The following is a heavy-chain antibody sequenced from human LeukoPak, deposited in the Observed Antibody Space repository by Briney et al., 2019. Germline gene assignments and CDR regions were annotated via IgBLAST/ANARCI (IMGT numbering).Heavy chain of an antibody. D-gene: IGHD6-13*01. J-gene: IGHJ6*02. V-gene: IGHV3-21*01. CDR3: AREPGTSYYYGMDV. CDR1: GFTFSSYS. Sequence: PGRSLRLSCAASGFTFSSYSMNWVRQAPGKGLEWVSSISSSSSYIYYADSVKGRFTISRDNAKNSLYLQMNSLRAEDTAVYYCAREPGTSYYYGMDVWGQGTTVTVSS. CDR2: ISSSSSYI.